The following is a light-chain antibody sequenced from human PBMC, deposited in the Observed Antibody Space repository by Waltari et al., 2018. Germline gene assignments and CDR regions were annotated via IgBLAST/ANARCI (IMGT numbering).Light chain of an antibody. CDR2: RSH. Sequence: QSVLAQPPSASETPGQRVTISCSGSSPNIGSNYIYRYQQLPGTAPKLLIYRSHERPSGVPERFYGSKSGTSASLAISGLRSEDEADYYCATWDDSLTAWVFGGGTKVTVV. J-gene: IGLJ3*02. CDR1: SPNIGSNY. V-gene: IGLV1-47*01. CDR3: ATWDDSLTAWV.